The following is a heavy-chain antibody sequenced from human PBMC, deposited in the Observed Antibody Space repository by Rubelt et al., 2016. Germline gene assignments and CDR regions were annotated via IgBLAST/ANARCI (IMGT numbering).Heavy chain of an antibody. J-gene: IGHJ3*02. Sequence: QLQLQESGPGLVKPSETLSLTCTVSGGSISSSSYYWGWIRQPPGKGLEWIGSIYYSGSTYYNPSLKSRVTISVDTSKNQFSLKLSSVTAADTAVYYCARGHVDIVATDAFDIWGQGTMVTVSS. D-gene: IGHD5-12*01. CDR3: ARGHVDIVATDAFDI. V-gene: IGHV4-39*01. CDR2: IYYSGST. CDR1: GGSISSSSYY.